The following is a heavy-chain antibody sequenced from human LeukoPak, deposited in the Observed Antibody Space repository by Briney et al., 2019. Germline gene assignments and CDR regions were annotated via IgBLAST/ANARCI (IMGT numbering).Heavy chain of an antibody. J-gene: IGHJ3*02. Sequence: PSETLSLTCTVSGGSISSGSYYWSWIRQPAGKGLEWIGRIYTSGSTNYNPSLKSRVTISVDTSKNQFSLKLSSVTAADTAVYYCARVSAEADAFDIWGQGTMVTVSS. D-gene: IGHD3-10*01. V-gene: IGHV4-61*02. CDR2: IYTSGST. CDR3: ARVSAEADAFDI. CDR1: GGSISSGSYY.